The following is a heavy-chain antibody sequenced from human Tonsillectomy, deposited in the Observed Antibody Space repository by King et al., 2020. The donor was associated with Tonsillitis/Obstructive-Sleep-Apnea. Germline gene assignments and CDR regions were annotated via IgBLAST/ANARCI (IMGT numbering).Heavy chain of an antibody. CDR1: GFTFSSNW. Sequence: VQLVESGGDLVQPGGSLRLSCAASGFTFSSNWMHWVRQAPGKGLVWVSRINSDGSTTNYADSVKGRSTISRDNAKNTLYLQMNSLTAEDTAVYYCARERGRGEDYWGQGTLVTVSS. D-gene: IGHD3-10*01. J-gene: IGHJ4*02. CDR3: ARERGRGEDY. V-gene: IGHV3-74*01. CDR2: INSDGSTT.